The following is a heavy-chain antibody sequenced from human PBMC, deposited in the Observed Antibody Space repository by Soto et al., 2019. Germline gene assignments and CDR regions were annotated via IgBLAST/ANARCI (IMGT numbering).Heavy chain of an antibody. Sequence: QLQLQESGSGLVRPSQTLSLTCAVSGGSISTSDYSWSWIRQAPGRGLEWIGSIYQSGRSYYIPSLKSRATMSLDKSKNQFSLNITSAVAADTARYYCAREMTIFGVPPGGGVDVWGQGTTVTVSS. CDR1: GGSISTSDYS. D-gene: IGHD3-3*01. CDR3: AREMTIFGVPPGGGVDV. V-gene: IGHV4-30-2*01. J-gene: IGHJ6*02. CDR2: IYQSGRS.